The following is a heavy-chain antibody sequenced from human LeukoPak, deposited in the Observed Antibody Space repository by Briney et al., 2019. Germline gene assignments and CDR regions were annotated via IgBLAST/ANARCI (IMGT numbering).Heavy chain of an antibody. CDR2: INCDSGVT. D-gene: IGHD1-26*01. Sequence: ASVQVSCKASGYTFTDSSIHWVRQAPGQGLEWMGWINCDSGVTKYAEKFQGRVSMTRDTSISTAYMDLSRLTSDDTAIYYCARDGGGTYQDFDYWGQGTLVTVSS. V-gene: IGHV1-2*02. J-gene: IGHJ4*02. CDR1: GYTFTDSS. CDR3: ARDGGGTYQDFDY.